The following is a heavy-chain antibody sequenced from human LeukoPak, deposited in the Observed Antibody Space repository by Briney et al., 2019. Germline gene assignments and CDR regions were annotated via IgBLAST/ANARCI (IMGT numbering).Heavy chain of an antibody. Sequence: SGTLSLTCAVSGGSISSSNWWSWVRQPPGQGLAWIGEIYHSGSTNYNPSLKSRVTISVDKSKNQFSLKLSSVTAADTAVYYCAASSGWYWFDPWGQGTLVTVSS. CDR1: GGSISSSNW. J-gene: IGHJ5*02. V-gene: IGHV4-4*02. CDR2: IYHSGST. CDR3: AASSGWYWFDP. D-gene: IGHD6-19*01.